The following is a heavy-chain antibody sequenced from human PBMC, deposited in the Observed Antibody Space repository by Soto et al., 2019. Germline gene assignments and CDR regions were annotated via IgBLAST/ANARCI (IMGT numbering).Heavy chain of an antibody. CDR2: ISYDGSNK. D-gene: IGHD6-6*01. CDR3: ARDQASLVSSYYHYGMDV. J-gene: IGHJ6*02. CDR1: GFTFSSYA. V-gene: IGHV3-30-3*01. Sequence: PGGSLRLSCAASGFTFSSYAMHWVRQAPGKGLEWVAVISYDGSNKYYADSVKGRFTISRDNSKNTLYLQMNSLRAEDTAVYYCARDQASLVSSYYHYGMDVWGQGTTVTVSS.